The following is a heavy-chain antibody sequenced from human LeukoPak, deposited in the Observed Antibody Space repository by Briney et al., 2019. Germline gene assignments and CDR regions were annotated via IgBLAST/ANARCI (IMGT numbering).Heavy chain of an antibody. J-gene: IGHJ5*02. CDR1: GFTFSSYG. CDR3: AKGDQWLVLQWFDP. CDR2: ISYDGSNK. V-gene: IGHV3-30*18. D-gene: IGHD6-19*01. Sequence: GGSLRLSFAASGFTFSSYGMHWGRPAPGKGVGGGAVISYDGSNKYYADSVKGRFTISRDNSKNTLYLQMNSLRAEDTAVYYCAKGDQWLVLQWFDPWGQGTLVTVSS.